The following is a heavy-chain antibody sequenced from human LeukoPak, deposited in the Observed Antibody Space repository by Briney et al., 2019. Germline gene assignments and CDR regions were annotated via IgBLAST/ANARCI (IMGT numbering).Heavy chain of an antibody. CDR2: IYGGGST. V-gene: IGHV3-66*01. CDR3: TRAASVAGTYALNH. J-gene: IGHJ4*02. Sequence: GGSLRLSCAVSGFTVSSNYMSWVRQAPGKGLEWVSVIYGGGSTYYADSVKGRFTISRDNSKNTLYLQMNSLRAEDTAVYYCTRAASVAGTYALNHWGQGTLVTVSS. D-gene: IGHD6-19*01. CDR1: GFTVSSNY.